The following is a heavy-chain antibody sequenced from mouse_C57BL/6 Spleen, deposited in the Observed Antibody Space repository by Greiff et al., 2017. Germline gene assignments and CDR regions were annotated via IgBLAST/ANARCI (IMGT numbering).Heavy chain of an antibody. V-gene: IGHV7-3*01. CDR3: ARSYVRAMDY. Sequence: EVMLVESGGGLVQPGGSLSLSCAASGFTFTDYYMSWVRQPPGKALEWLGFIRNKANGYTTEYSASVKGRFTISRDNSQIILYLQMNALRTEDSATYYCARSYVRAMDYWGQGTSVTVSS. D-gene: IGHD6-5*01. CDR1: GFTFTDYY. CDR2: IRNKANGYTT. J-gene: IGHJ4*01.